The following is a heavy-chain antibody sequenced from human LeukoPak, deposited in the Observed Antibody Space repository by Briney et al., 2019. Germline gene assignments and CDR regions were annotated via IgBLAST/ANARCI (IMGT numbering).Heavy chain of an antibody. CDR1: GFTVSSNS. V-gene: IGHV3-66*01. CDR3: ARSSGSYEFFDY. CDR2: IYSGGGT. D-gene: IGHD1-26*01. Sequence: GGSLRLSCAASGFTVSSNSMSWVRQAPGKGLEWVSVIYSGGGTYYADSVKGRFTISRDNSKNTLYLQMNSLRAEDTAVYYCARSSGSYEFFDYWGQGTLVTVSS. J-gene: IGHJ4*02.